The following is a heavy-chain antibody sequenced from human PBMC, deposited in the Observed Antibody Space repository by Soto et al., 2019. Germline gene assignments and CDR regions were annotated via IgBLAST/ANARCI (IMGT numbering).Heavy chain of an antibody. CDR2: MNPNSGNT. D-gene: IGHD3-3*01. CDR3: ARGPFGGLLEWLPNWFDP. Sequence: QVQLVQSGAEVKKPGASVKVSCRASGSTFTSYDINWVRQATGQGLEWMGWMNPNSGNTGYAQKFQGRVTMTRNTSISTAYMELSSLRSEDTAVYYCARGPFGGLLEWLPNWFDPWGQGTLVTVSS. V-gene: IGHV1-8*01. CDR1: GSTFTSYD. J-gene: IGHJ5*02.